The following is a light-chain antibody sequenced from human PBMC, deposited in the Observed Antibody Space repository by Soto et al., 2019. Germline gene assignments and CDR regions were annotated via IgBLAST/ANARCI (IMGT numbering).Light chain of an antibody. Sequence: DIQMTQSPSSLSASVGDRVTITCRASQGISNYVAWYQQKPGKVPRLLIYAASTLQSGVPSRFSGSGSGTDFTLTISSLHPEDVATYYCQKYNGAPPWTFGQGTKVEIK. J-gene: IGKJ1*01. CDR3: QKYNGAPPWT. CDR2: AAS. CDR1: QGISNY. V-gene: IGKV1-27*01.